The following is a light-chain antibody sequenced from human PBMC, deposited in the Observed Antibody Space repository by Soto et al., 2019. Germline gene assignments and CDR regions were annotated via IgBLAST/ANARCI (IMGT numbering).Light chain of an antibody. CDR2: DTS. V-gene: IGKV3-20*01. CDR3: QQYDSPWT. CDR1: QSVSSSY. J-gene: IGKJ1*01. Sequence: EIVLTQSPGTLSLSPGERATLSCRASQSVSSSYLAWYQQKPGQAPRLVISDTSDRATGIPDRFSGNGSGTDFTHTISRLEPEDFAVYYCQQYDSPWTFGQGTKVEIK.